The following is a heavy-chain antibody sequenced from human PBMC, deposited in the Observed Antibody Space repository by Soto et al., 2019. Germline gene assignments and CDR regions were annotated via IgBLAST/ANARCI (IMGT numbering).Heavy chain of an antibody. CDR2: ISYDGSNK. CDR3: ATTHGGYYSNFDY. Sequence: PGGSLRLSCAASGFTFSSYGMHWVRQAPGKGLEWVAVISYDGSNKYHADSVKGRFTISRDNSKNTLYLQMNSLRAEDTAVYYCATTHGGYYSNFDYWGQGTLVTVSS. CDR1: GFTFSSYG. V-gene: IGHV3-30*03. D-gene: IGHD3-22*01. J-gene: IGHJ4*02.